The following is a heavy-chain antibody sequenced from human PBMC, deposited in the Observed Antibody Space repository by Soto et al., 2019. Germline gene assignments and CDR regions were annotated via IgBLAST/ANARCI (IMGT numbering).Heavy chain of an antibody. CDR3: ARXVIAPPNYXDP. Sequence: PSETLSLTCTVSGGSIDSGDYYWSWIRQPPGKGLEWIGYVYYSGTTNYNPFLKSRVTLSLDKSKNQFSLKMNSVTAADTAVYYXARXVIAPPNYXDPCGQGTIVTVYS. CDR2: VYYSGTT. CDR1: GGSIDSGDYY. J-gene: IGHJ5*02. V-gene: IGHV4-61*08. D-gene: IGHD4-4*01.